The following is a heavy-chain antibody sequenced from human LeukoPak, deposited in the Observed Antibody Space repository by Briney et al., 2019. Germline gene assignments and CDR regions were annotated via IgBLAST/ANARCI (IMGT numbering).Heavy chain of an antibody. CDR3: AREPTGRGDY. D-gene: IGHD3-10*01. V-gene: IGHV4-4*02. CDR1: GGSISTSNW. Sequence: PSGTLSLPCAVSGGSISTSNWWSWVRPPPRKGLEWIGEIYHSGSTNYIPSPKSHLTISVDKYWNQFSLKLSSVTAPDTAVYYCAREPTGRGDYWGQGTLVTVSS. CDR2: IYHSGST. J-gene: IGHJ4*02.